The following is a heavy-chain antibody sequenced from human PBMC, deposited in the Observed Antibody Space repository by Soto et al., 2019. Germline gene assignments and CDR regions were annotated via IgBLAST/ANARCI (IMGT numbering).Heavy chain of an antibody. V-gene: IGHV2-5*02. J-gene: IGHJ4*02. D-gene: IGHD3-16*02. Sequence: QITLKESGPTLVKPTQTLTLTCTFSGFSLSTSGVGVGVGWIRQPPGKALEWLALIYWDDDKLYSPSLKTRVTITKDTSKNQVVLTMTNMDPVDTATYYCARWGSSRLDYWGQGTLVTVS. CDR3: ARWGSSRLDY. CDR1: GFSLSTSGVGVG. CDR2: IYWDDDK.